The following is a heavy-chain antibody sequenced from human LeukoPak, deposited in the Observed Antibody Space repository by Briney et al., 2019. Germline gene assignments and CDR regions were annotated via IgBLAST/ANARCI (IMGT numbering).Heavy chain of an antibody. Sequence: SETLSLTCAVYGGSFSGYYWSWIRQPPGKGLEWIGEINHSGSTNYNPSLKSRVSISLDTSKNQFSLKLNSVTAADTAVYYCAVYYDSSGHYGAFDNWGQGALVTVSS. CDR2: INHSGST. V-gene: IGHV4-34*01. D-gene: IGHD3-22*01. CDR3: AVYYDSSGHYGAFDN. J-gene: IGHJ4*02. CDR1: GGSFSGYY.